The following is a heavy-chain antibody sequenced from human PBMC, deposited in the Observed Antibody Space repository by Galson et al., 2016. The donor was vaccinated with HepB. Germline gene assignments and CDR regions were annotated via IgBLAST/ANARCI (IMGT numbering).Heavy chain of an antibody. CDR3: ATEGYSSGRCGCFNL. V-gene: IGHV3-30*03. D-gene: IGHD6-19*01. CDR1: GFTFKGYV. Sequence: SLRLSCAASGFTFKGYVIPWVRQAPGKGLEWVATISYDGSKYYPDSLKGRFSVSWDNSDITVYLQMSSLSADDTAVYFCATEGYSSGRCGCFNLWGQGTTVRVSS. CDR2: ISYDGSK. J-gene: IGHJ3*01.